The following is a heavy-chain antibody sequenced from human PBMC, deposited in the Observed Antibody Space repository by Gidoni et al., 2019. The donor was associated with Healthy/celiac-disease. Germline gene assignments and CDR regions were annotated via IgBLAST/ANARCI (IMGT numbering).Heavy chain of an antibody. CDR2: TYYRSKWYN. CDR1: GDSVSSNSAA. D-gene: IGHD5-12*01. Sequence: QVQLQQSGPGLVKPSQTLSLTCAISGDSVSSNSAAWNWIRQSPSRGLEWLGRTYYRSKWYNDYAVSVKSRITINPDTSKNQFSLQLNSVTPEDTAVYYCARGFLEMATIMSRGPVYYYYMDVWGKGTTVTVSS. CDR3: ARGFLEMATIMSRGPVYYYYMDV. V-gene: IGHV6-1*01. J-gene: IGHJ6*03.